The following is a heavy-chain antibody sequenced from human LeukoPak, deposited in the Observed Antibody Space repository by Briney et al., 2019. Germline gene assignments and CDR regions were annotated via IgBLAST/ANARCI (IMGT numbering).Heavy chain of an antibody. J-gene: IGHJ4*02. CDR3: AKPGYCSGGSCRYYFDY. Sequence: GGSLRLSCAASGFTLSSYGMHWVRHAPGKGLEWVAFIRYDGSNKYYADSVKGRFTISRDNSKNTLYLQMNSLRAEDTAVYYCAKPGYCSGGSCRYYFDYWGQGTLVTVSS. V-gene: IGHV3-30*02. CDR2: IRYDGSNK. D-gene: IGHD2-15*01. CDR1: GFTLSSYG.